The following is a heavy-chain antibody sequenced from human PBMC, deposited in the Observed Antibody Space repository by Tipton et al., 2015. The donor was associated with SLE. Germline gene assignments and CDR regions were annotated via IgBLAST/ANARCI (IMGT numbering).Heavy chain of an antibody. CDR1: GGSLSGYY. J-gene: IGHJ5*02. CDR3: ARDLTGANWFDP. V-gene: IGHV4-34*01. Sequence: LRLSCAVYGGSLSGYYWSWIRQSPGKGLEWMGEINHSGSTNYNPSLKSRVTISVDTSKNQFSLKLSSVTAADTAVYYCARDLTGANWFDPWGQGTLVTVSS. D-gene: IGHD1-14*01. CDR2: INHSGST.